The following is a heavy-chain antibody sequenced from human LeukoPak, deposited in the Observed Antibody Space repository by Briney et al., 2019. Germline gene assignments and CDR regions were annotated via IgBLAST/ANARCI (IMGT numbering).Heavy chain of an antibody. V-gene: IGHV1-8*01. CDR2: MNPNSGNT. D-gene: IGHD1-26*01. CDR1: GYTFTSDD. CDR3: ARGPGYSGSYYVNY. J-gene: IGHJ4*02. Sequence: ASVKVSCKASGYTFTSDDINWVRQATGQGLEWMGWMNPNSGNTGYAQKFQGRVTMTRNTSISTAYMELSSLRSEDTAVSYCARGPGYSGSYYVNYWGQGTLVTVSS.